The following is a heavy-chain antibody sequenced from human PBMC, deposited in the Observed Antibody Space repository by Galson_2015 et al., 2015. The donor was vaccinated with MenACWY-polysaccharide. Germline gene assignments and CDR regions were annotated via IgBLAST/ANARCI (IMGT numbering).Heavy chain of an antibody. CDR2: INTDGSST. Sequence: VSRINTDGSSTSYAGSVKGRFTISRDNAKNTLYLQMNSLRVEDTAVYYCARGAYYFDSWGQGTLITVSS. V-gene: IGHV3-74*01. CDR3: ARGAYYFDS. J-gene: IGHJ4*02.